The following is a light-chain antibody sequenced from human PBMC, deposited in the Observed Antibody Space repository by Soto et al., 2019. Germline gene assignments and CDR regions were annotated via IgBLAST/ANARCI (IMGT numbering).Light chain of an antibody. CDR2: GAS. J-gene: IGKJ2*01. Sequence: EIVLTQSPGTLSLSPGERAALSCRASQSVTSSFLAWYQQKPGQAPRLLIYGASIRATGIPDRFSGGGSGRDFALTISRLEPEDVAVFYCQQYGSTPYTFGQGTKLEIK. V-gene: IGKV3-20*01. CDR1: QSVTSSF. CDR3: QQYGSTPYT.